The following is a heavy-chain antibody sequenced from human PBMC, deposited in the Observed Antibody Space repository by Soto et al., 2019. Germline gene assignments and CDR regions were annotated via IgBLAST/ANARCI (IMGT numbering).Heavy chain of an antibody. CDR3: TTPGIAVAGFVPRYYYYYGMDV. CDR1: GFPFSNAW. J-gene: IGHJ6*02. CDR2: IKSKTDGGTT. V-gene: IGHV3-15*07. Sequence: PGGSLSLSCAASGFPFSNAWMNWVRQAPGKGLEWVGRIKSKTDGGTTDYAAPVKGRFTISRDDSKNTLYLQMNSLKTEDTAVYYCTTPGIAVAGFVPRYYYYYGMDVWGQGTTVTVSS. D-gene: IGHD6-19*01.